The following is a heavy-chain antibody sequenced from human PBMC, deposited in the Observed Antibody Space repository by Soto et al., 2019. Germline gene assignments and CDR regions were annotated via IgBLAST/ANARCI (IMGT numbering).Heavy chain of an antibody. CDR2: IFTRGST. CDR3: AIESPLVRGVTLDY. CDR1: GDSISHYY. V-gene: IGHV4-4*07. Sequence: PSETLSLTCSVSGDSISHYYLHWIRQPAGKGLEWIGRIFTRGSTNYNPSLRSRVTMSVDTSKNQFSLNLSSLTAADTAVYYCAIESPLVRGVTLDYWGQGALVTSPQ. D-gene: IGHD3-10*01. J-gene: IGHJ4*02.